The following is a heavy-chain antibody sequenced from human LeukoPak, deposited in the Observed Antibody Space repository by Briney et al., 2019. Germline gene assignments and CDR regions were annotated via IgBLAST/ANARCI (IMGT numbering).Heavy chain of an antibody. J-gene: IGHJ6*02. D-gene: IGHD6-13*01. CDR1: GYTFTSYD. Sequence: ASVKVSCKASGYTFTSYDINWVRQAPGQGLERMGWMNPNSGNTGYAQKFQGRVTMTRNTSISTAYMELSSLRSEDTAVYYCARGPDSSSLDYYYYGMDVWGQGTTVTVSS. V-gene: IGHV1-8*01. CDR2: MNPNSGNT. CDR3: ARGPDSSSLDYYYYGMDV.